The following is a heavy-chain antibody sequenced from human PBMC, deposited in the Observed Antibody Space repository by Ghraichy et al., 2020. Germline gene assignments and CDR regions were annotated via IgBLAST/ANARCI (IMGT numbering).Heavy chain of an antibody. Sequence: GGSLTLSCAVSGFTVSSNYMSWVRQAPGKGLEWVSIIYNDASTYYADSVKGRFTISRDNSKNTLYLQMNSLRAEDTAVYYCARTSAGTGNYFDYWGQGTLVTVSS. CDR2: IYNDAST. V-gene: IGHV3-66*02. J-gene: IGHJ4*02. D-gene: IGHD6-19*01. CDR1: GFTVSSNY. CDR3: ARTSAGTGNYFDY.